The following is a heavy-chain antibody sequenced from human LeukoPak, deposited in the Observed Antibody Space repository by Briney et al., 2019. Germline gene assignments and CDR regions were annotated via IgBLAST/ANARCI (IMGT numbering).Heavy chain of an antibody. CDR3: ARVKSNAFDI. Sequence: GGSLRLSCAASGFTFSRYWMSWVRQAPGKGLEWVANIKKDGSEKNYVDSVKGRFTIFRDNAKNSLYLQMNSLRAEDTAVYYCARVKSNAFDIWGQGTMVTVSP. V-gene: IGHV3-7*01. CDR2: IKKDGSEK. D-gene: IGHD4-11*01. CDR1: GFTFSRYW. J-gene: IGHJ3*02.